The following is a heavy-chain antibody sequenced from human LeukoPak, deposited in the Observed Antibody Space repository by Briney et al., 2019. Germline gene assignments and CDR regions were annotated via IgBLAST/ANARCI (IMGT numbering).Heavy chain of an antibody. D-gene: IGHD3-22*01. CDR2: VGTAGDT. CDR3: ARRGDSRGYYDAFDI. Sequence: GGSLRLSCTASGFTFSTYNMHWVRQPTGKGLEWVSAVGTAGDTYYPGSVKGRFTISRENAKNSLYLQMNSLRDGDTAVYYCARRGDSRGYYDAFDIWGQGTMVTVSS. CDR1: GFTFSTYN. V-gene: IGHV3-13*01. J-gene: IGHJ3*02.